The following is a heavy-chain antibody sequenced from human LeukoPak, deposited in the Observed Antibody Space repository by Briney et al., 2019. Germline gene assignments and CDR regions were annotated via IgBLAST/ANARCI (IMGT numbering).Heavy chain of an antibody. CDR2: VNSDGSST. CDR3: ARVYSGSSFDY. J-gene: IGHJ4*02. V-gene: IGHV3-74*01. Sequence: GGSLRLSCAASGFTFSNYWMHWVRHAPGKGLVWVSRVNSDGSSTNYADSVKGRFTISRDNAKSTLYLQMNSLRADDTAVYYCARVYSGSSFDYWGQGTLVTVSS. D-gene: IGHD1-26*01. CDR1: GFTFSNYW.